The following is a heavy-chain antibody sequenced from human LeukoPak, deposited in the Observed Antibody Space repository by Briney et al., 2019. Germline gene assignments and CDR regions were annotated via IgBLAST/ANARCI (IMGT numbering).Heavy chain of an antibody. Sequence: GGSLRLSCAASGFTFSSYWMSWVRQAPGKGLEGVANIKQDGSEKYYVDSVKGRFTISRDNAKNSLYLQMNSLRAEDTAVYYCARDNYYGSGIYYYYYMDVWGKGTTVTISS. J-gene: IGHJ6*03. D-gene: IGHD3-10*01. CDR1: GFTFSSYW. CDR2: IKQDGSEK. CDR3: ARDNYYGSGIYYYYYMDV. V-gene: IGHV3-7*01.